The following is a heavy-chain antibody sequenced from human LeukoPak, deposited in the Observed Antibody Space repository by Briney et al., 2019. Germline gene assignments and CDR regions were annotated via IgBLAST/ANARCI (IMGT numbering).Heavy chain of an antibody. CDR2: ISYDGSNK. CDR3: AREHYYDSSGYYRDFDI. V-gene: IGHV3-30-3*01. D-gene: IGHD3-22*01. Sequence: GGSLRLSCAASGFTFSSYAMHWVRQAPGKGLEWVAVISYDGSNKYSADSVKGRFTISRDNSKNTLYLQMNSLRAEDTAVYYCAREHYYDSSGYYRDFDIWGQGTMVTVSS. CDR1: GFTFSSYA. J-gene: IGHJ3*02.